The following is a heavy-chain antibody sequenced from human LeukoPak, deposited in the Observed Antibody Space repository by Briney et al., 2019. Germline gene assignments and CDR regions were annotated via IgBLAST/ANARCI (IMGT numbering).Heavy chain of an antibody. V-gene: IGHV3-72*01. J-gene: IGHJ4*02. CDR2: TRNKVNSYTT. CDR3: ARVDPTYCSGGSCFDY. Sequence: PGGSLRLSCAASGYTFRDYYMSWIRQAPGKGLEWVGRTRNKVNSYTTEYAASVKGRFTISRDDSKNSLYLQMNSLKTEDTAVYYCARVDPTYCSGGSCFDYWGQGTLVTVSS. CDR1: GYTFRDYY. D-gene: IGHD2-15*01.